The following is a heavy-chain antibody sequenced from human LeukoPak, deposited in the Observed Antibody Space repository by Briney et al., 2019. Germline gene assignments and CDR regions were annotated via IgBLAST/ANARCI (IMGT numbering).Heavy chain of an antibody. CDR1: GFTFNSFA. J-gene: IGHJ4*02. V-gene: IGHV3-23*01. CDR3: AKGLNYDILTGPYIFDC. Sequence: GGSLRLSCAASGFTFNSFAMSWVRQAPGKGLEWVSAISGSGDSTYYADSVKGRFTISRDNSKNTLYLQMNSLRAEDTAVYFCAKGLNYDILTGPYIFDCWGQGTLVTVSS. D-gene: IGHD3-9*01. CDR2: ISGSGDST.